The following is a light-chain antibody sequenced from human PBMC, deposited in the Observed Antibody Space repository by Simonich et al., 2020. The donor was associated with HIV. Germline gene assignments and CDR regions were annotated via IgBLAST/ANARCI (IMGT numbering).Light chain of an antibody. J-gene: IGKJ4*01. Sequence: DIVMTQSPDSLAVSLGERATINCKSSQSVLSSSNNKNSYGWYQTKPGQPPKLLIYCAPTRESGVPARFSGRGSGTDFTLTISSLQAEDVAVYYCQQYYSTPPLTFGGGTKVEIK. CDR3: QQYYSTPPLT. CDR2: CAP. CDR1: QSVLSSSNNKNS. V-gene: IGKV4-1*01.